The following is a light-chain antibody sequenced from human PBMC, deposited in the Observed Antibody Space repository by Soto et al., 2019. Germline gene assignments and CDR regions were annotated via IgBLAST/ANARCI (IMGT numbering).Light chain of an antibody. V-gene: IGKV3-11*01. CDR3: QQRSSWPLLT. CDR2: DAS. CDR1: QSVSNY. Sequence: EIVLTQSPATLSLSPGERATLSCRASQSVSNYLAWFQQKPGQAPRLLIYDASNRATGIPARFSGSGSGTDFTLTISSLEPEDFEVYYCQQRSSWPLLTFGGGTKVE. J-gene: IGKJ4*01.